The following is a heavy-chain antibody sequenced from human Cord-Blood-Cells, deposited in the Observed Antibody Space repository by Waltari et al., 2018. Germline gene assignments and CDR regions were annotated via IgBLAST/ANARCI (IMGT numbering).Heavy chain of an antibody. J-gene: IGHJ3*02. CDR3: ARVRSYDFWSGYYDAFDI. V-gene: IGHV4-4*07. CDR2: IYTSGST. D-gene: IGHD3-3*01. Sequence: QVQLQESGPGLVKPSETLSLTCTVSGGSISSYYWSWIRQPAGKGLEWIGRIYTSGSTNYNPSLKSRVTMSVDTSKNQFSLKLSSVTAADTAVYYCARVRSYDFWSGYYDAFDIWGQGTVVTVSS. CDR1: GGSISSYY.